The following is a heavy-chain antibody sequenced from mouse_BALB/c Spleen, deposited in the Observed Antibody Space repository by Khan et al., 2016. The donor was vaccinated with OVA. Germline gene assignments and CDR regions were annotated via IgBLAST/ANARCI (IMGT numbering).Heavy chain of an antibody. CDR2: IYPFNDDS. D-gene: IGHD1-1*01. CDR1: GYTFTSYV. Sequence: VQLKESGPELLKPGASVKMSCKASGYTFTSYVMHWVKQKPGQGLEWIGYIYPFNDDSKYSEKFKGKATLTSDTSSNTAYMELSSLTSEDSAVYYCATQGSTYTWFAYWGQGTLVTVSA. J-gene: IGHJ3*01. CDR3: ATQGSTYTWFAY. V-gene: IGHV1S136*01.